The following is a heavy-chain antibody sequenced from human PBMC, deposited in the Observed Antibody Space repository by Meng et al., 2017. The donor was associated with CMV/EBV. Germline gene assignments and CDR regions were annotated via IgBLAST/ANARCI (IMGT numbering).Heavy chain of an antibody. J-gene: IGHJ3*02. D-gene: IGHD2-2*01. CDR1: EFTFSSYT. Sequence: GESLKISCAASEFTFSSYTMSWVRQAPGKGLEWVSSITPNSSYILYAYSMKGRVTISRDNAKDSLYLQMNSLRAEDTAVYYCARIGLYPGRMYQLNAFDIWGQGTMVTVSS. V-gene: IGHV3-21*06. CDR2: ITPNSSYI. CDR3: ARIGLYPGRMYQLNAFDI.